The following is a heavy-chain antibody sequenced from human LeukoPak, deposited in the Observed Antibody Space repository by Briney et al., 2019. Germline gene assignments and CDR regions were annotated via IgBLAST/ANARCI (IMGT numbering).Heavy chain of an antibody. J-gene: IGHJ5*02. CDR3: AKEPINWDYYGSGSYGFDP. D-gene: IGHD3-10*01. Sequence: AGGSLRLSCAASGFTFSSYGMSWVRQAPGKGLEWVSAISGSGGSTYYADSVKGRFTISRDNSKNTLYLQMNSLRAEDTAVYYCAKEPINWDYYGSGSYGFDPWGQGTLVTVSS. CDR2: ISGSGGST. CDR1: GFTFSSYG. V-gene: IGHV3-23*01.